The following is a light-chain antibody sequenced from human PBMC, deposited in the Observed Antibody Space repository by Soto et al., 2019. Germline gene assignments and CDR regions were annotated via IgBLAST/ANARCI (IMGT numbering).Light chain of an antibody. CDR3: CSYATSSYV. CDR1: SSDVGSYNL. J-gene: IGLJ1*01. V-gene: IGLV2-23*02. Sequence: QSALTQPASVSGSPGQSITISCTGTSSDVGSYNLVSWYQQHPGKAPKLIIFEVSKRPSGVSDRFSGSKSVNTASLTISGLQAEDDADFYCCSYATSSYVFGTGTKVTVL. CDR2: EVS.